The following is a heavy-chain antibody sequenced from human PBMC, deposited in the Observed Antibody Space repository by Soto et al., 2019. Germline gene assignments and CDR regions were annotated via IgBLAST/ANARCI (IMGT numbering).Heavy chain of an antibody. J-gene: IGHJ4*02. CDR3: AKDQLELRPYAAFDY. CDR2: ISGSGGST. D-gene: IGHD1-7*01. Sequence: PGGSLTLSCAASGFTFSSYAVSWVRQAPGKGLEWVSAISGSGGSTYYADSVKGRFTISRDNSKNTLYLQMNSLRAEDTAVYYCAKDQLELRPYAAFDYWGQGTLVTVS. V-gene: IGHV3-23*01. CDR1: GFTFSSYA.